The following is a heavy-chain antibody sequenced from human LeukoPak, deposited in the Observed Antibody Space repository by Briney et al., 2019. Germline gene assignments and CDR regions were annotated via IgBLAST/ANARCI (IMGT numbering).Heavy chain of an antibody. CDR1: GGSFSGYS. D-gene: IGHD3-16*02. Sequence: SETLSLTCAVYGGSFSGYSWSWIRQPPGKGLEWIGEINHSGSTNYNPSLKSRVTISVDTSKNQFSLKLSSVTAADTAVYYCARGGPYDYVWGSYRSGPHWFDPWGQGTLVTVSS. V-gene: IGHV4-34*01. CDR3: ARGGPYDYVWGSYRSGPHWFDP. J-gene: IGHJ5*02. CDR2: INHSGST.